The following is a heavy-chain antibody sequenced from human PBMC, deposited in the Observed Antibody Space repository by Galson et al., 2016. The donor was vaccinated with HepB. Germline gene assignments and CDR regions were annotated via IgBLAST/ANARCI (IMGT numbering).Heavy chain of an antibody. D-gene: IGHD2-8*02. CDR1: GFTFSTSA. J-gene: IGHJ4*02. Sequence: LRLSCAASGFTFSTSAVSWVRQAPGKGLEWVSAISNSGSTTYYADSAKGRFTISRDNSKNTLYLQMTSLRVEDTALYYCAKEFVATGGVVGDYWGQGTLVTVSS. CDR2: ISNSGSTT. V-gene: IGHV3-23*01. CDR3: AKEFVATGGVVGDY.